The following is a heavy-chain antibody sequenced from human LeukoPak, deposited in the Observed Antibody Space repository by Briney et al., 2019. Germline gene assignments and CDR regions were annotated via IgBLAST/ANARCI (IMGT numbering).Heavy chain of an antibody. J-gene: IGHJ5*02. CDR2: INHSGST. D-gene: IGHD1/OR15-1a*01. CDR3: ARGVFGGTPNWFDP. Sequence: SETLSLTCTVSGGSISSGSYYWSWIRQPPGKGLEWIGEINHSGSTNYNPSLKSRVTISVDTSKNQFSLKLSSVTAADTAVYYCARGVFGGTPNWFDPWGQGTLVTVSS. V-gene: IGHV4-39*07. CDR1: GGSISSGSYY.